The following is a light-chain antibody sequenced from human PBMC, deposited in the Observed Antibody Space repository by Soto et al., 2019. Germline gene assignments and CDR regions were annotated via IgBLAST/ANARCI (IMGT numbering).Light chain of an antibody. Sequence: EIVMTQSPATLSVSPGEGATLYCRASQGIGTTLAWYQQKPGQTPRLLIYGSSTRATGIPARFSGSGSGTEFTLTISSLQSEDFAVYYCQQYKNWWTFGQGTKVEIK. J-gene: IGKJ1*01. CDR2: GSS. CDR1: QGIGTT. V-gene: IGKV3-15*01. CDR3: QQYKNWWT.